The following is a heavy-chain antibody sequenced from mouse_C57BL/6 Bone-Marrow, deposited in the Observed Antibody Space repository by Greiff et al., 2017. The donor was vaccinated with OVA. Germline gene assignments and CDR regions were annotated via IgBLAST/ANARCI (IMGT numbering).Heavy chain of an antibody. V-gene: IGHV5-2*01. Sequence: DVKLQESGGGLVQPGESLKLSCESNEYEFPSHDMSWVRKTPEKRLELVAAINSDGGSTYYPDTMERRFIISRDNTKKTLYLQMSSLRSEDTALYYCARQRRLRRYFDYWGQGTTLTVSS. D-gene: IGHD2-4*01. CDR2: INSDGGST. CDR3: ARQRRLRRYFDY. CDR1: EYEFPSHD. J-gene: IGHJ2*01.